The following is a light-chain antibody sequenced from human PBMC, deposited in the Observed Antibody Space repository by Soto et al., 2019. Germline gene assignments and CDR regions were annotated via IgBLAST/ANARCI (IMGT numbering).Light chain of an antibody. J-gene: IGKJ1*01. CDR1: QSLVHSEGNTY. Sequence: DIVMTQPPLSSPVTLGQPASISCRSSQSLVHSEGNTYLSWLQQRPGQPPRLLISKISDRFSGVPDRFSGSGAGTDFTLTISRVEAEDVGVYYCMQGTQSPRTFGEGTKVEIK. V-gene: IGKV2-24*01. CDR3: MQGTQSPRT. CDR2: KIS.